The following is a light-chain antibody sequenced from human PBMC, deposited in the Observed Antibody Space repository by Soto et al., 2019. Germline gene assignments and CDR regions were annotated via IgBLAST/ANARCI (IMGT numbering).Light chain of an antibody. V-gene: IGLV1-51*02. J-gene: IGLJ1*01. CDR3: GTWDNSLRADV. Sequence: QSVLTQPPSVSAAPGQKVTISCSGSSSDIGNNYVSWYQHIPGTPPKLLIYETNKRPSGIPDRFSASKSGTSASLGITGLQTGDEADYYCGTWDNSLRADVFGSGTKLTVL. CDR2: ETN. CDR1: SSDIGNNY.